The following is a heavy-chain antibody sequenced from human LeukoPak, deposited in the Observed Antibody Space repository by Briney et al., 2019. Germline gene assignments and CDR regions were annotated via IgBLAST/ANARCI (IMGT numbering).Heavy chain of an antibody. CDR1: GYTLTELS. CDR2: FDPKDGDT. CDR3: ATVSRRVWFHY. J-gene: IGHJ4*02. D-gene: IGHD3-10*01. Sequence: GASVKVSCKVFGYTLTELSVHWVRQAPGKGLEWMGNFDPKDGDTIYAQRFQGRVTMTEDTSTDTAYMELSSLRSEDTAVYYCATVSRRVWFHYWGQGTLVTVSS. V-gene: IGHV1-24*01.